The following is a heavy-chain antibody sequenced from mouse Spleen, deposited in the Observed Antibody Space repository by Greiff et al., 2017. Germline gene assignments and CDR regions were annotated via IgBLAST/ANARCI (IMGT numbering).Heavy chain of an antibody. CDR1: GYTFTSYW. V-gene: IGHV1-55*01. D-gene: IGHD1-1*01. J-gene: IGHJ1*01. Sequence: QVQLQQPGAELVKPGASVKMSCKASGYTFTSYWITWVKQRPGQGLEWIGDIYPGSGSTNYNERFKSKATLTVDTSSSTAYMQLSSLTSEDSAVYYCSRCYAGYFDAWGAGTTVTVSS. CDR3: SRCYAGYFDA. CDR2: IYPGSGST.